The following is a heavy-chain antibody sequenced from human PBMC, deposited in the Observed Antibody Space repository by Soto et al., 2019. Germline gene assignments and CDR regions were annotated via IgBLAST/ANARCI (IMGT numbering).Heavy chain of an antibody. CDR2: MNPNSGNT. CDR1: GYTFTSYD. Sequence: QVQLVQSGAEVKKPGASVKVSCKASGYTFTSYDINWVRQATGQGLEWMGWMNPNSGNTGYAQKFQGRFTMTRNTSISTAYMELSSLRSEDTAVYYCARGDEAVYGVYYYMDVWGKGTTVTVSS. V-gene: IGHV1-8*01. D-gene: IGHD4-17*01. J-gene: IGHJ6*03. CDR3: ARGDEAVYGVYYYMDV.